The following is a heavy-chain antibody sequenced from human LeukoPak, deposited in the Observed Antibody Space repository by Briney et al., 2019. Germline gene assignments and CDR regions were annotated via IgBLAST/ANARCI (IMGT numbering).Heavy chain of an antibody. CDR3: AKPMTPYSSSRYYFDY. CDR1: GFTFCTFA. J-gene: IGHJ4*02. Sequence: GGSLRLSCAASGFTFCTFAMSWVRQAPGKGLEWVSSISIGDNSTYYADSVKGRFTISRDKSENTLYLQMNSLRAGDTAVYYCAKPMTPYSSSRYYFDYWGKGNLVTVSS. V-gene: IGHV3-23*01. D-gene: IGHD6-13*01. CDR2: ISIGDNST.